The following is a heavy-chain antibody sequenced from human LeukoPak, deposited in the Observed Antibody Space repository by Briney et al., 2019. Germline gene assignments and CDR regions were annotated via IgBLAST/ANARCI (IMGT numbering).Heavy chain of an antibody. CDR3: ADGAFFDY. J-gene: IGHJ4*02. CDR2: IYYSGST. CDR1: GGSISSSSYY. V-gene: IGHV4-39*07. D-gene: IGHD3-16*01. Sequence: PSETLSLTCTVSGGSISSSSYYWGWIRQPPGKGLEWIGSIYYSGSTYYNPSLKSRVTISVDTSKNQFSLKLSSVTAADTAVYYCADGAFFDYWGQGTLVTVSS.